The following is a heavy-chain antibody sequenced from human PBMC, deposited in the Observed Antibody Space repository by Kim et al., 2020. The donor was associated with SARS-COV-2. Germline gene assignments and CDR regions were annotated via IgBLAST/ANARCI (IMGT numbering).Heavy chain of an antibody. J-gene: IGHJ6*02. D-gene: IGHD2-15*01. CDR2: IKQDGSEK. Sequence: GGSLRLSCTVYGFTFSSYWMSWVRQAPGKGLEWVANIKQDGSEKYYVDSVKGRFTISRDNAKNSLYLQMNSLRAEDTAVYYCARDQEYCSGGSCPRDYYYGMDVWGQGTTVTVSS. CDR1: GFTFSSYW. V-gene: IGHV3-7*01. CDR3: ARDQEYCSGGSCPRDYYYGMDV.